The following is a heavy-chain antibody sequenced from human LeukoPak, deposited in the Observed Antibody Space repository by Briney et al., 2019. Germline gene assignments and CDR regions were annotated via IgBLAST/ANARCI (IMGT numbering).Heavy chain of an antibody. Sequence: GGSLRLSCAASGFTFSDYYMSWIRQAPGKGLEWVSYISSGSTIYYSDSVKGRFTISRDNAKNPLYLQMNSLRAEDTAVYYCARVTHSGGDWRHDYWGQGTLVTVSS. CDR3: ARVTHSGGDWRHDY. D-gene: IGHD2-21*02. V-gene: IGHV3-11*04. CDR1: GFTFSDYY. CDR2: ISSGSTI. J-gene: IGHJ4*02.